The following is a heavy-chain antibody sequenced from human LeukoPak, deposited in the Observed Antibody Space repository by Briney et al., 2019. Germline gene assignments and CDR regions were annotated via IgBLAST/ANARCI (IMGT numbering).Heavy chain of an antibody. CDR2: DIPIFNTP. Sequence: SVKVSCKPSGDTFNNYVITWVRQAPGQGLEWMGGDIPIFNTPNYAQKFQGRVSITTDESTHTSYMELRSLRSEDTAVYYCSRVDRYHFYMDVWGKGTTVTVSS. CDR3: SRVDRYHFYMDV. J-gene: IGHJ6*03. CDR1: GDTFNNYV. V-gene: IGHV1-69*05.